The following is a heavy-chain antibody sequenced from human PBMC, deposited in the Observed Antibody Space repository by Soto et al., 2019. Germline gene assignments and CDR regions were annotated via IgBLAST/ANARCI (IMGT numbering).Heavy chain of an antibody. Sequence: GASMKVSCKASGYTFTGYYMHWVRQAPGQGLEWMGWINPNSGGTNYAQKFQGWVTMTRDTSISTAYMELSRLRSDDTAVYYCARDPMGYYYYGMDVWGQGTTVTVSS. J-gene: IGHJ6*02. D-gene: IGHD2-8*01. CDR1: GYTFTGYY. CDR3: ARDPMGYYYYGMDV. CDR2: INPNSGGT. V-gene: IGHV1-2*04.